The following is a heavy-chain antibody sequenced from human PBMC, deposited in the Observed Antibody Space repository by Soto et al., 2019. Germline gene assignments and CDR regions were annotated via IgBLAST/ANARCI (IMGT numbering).Heavy chain of an antibody. CDR3: ARDLGAAAAFY. J-gene: IGHJ4*02. V-gene: IGHV3-33*01. CDR2: IWYDGSNK. CDR1: GFTFSSYG. D-gene: IGHD6-13*01. Sequence: LRLSCAASGFTFSSYGMHLVRQAPGRGLEWVAVIWYDGSNKYYADSVKGRFTISRDNSKNTLYLQMNSLRAEDTAVYYCARDLGAAAAFYWGQGTLVTVSS.